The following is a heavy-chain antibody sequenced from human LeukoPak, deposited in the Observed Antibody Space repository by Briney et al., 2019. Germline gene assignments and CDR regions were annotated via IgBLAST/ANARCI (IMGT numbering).Heavy chain of an antibody. CDR3: GRVALDTSIIHY. V-gene: IGHV3-48*03. D-gene: IGHD5-18*01. CDR1: GFTFSDYE. J-gene: IGHJ4*02. CDR2: ISSSGNTI. Sequence: GGSLRLSCAASGFTFSDYEMNWVRQAPGKGLEWVSYISSSGNTIFYADSVKGRFTIPRDDAENSLYLQINSLRVEDTAVYYCGRVALDTSIIHYWGQGTLVTVSS.